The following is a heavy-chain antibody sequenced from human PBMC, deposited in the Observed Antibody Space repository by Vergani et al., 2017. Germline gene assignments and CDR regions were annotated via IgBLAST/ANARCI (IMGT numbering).Heavy chain of an antibody. D-gene: IGHD6-6*01. Sequence: QVKLQESGPGLLKPSQTLSLTCTVSGESIRSGSHYWSWIRQPAGKGPEWIGHIHTGGSTDLNPSFKSRVSISVDTSKSQFSLKLNSVTVADTAVYYCARGEYSSPFYYYYMDVWGKGTTVTVSS. CDR2: IHTGGST. CDR3: ARGEYSSPFYYYYMDV. CDR1: GESIRSGSHY. J-gene: IGHJ6*03. V-gene: IGHV4-61*02.